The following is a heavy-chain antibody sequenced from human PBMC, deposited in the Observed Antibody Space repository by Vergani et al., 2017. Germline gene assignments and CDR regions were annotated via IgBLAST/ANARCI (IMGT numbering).Heavy chain of an antibody. CDR1: GFSLSTSGVG. CDR2: IYWDDDK. V-gene: IGHV2-5*02. Sequence: QITLKESGPTLVKPTQTLTLTCTFSGFSLSTSGVGVGWIRQPPGKALEWLALIYWDDDKRYSPSLKSRLTITKDTAKNQVVLIMTNMDPVDTATYYCAHKGPYCSGGSCYVSPVSGLGARNFDYRGQGTLVTVSS. J-gene: IGHJ4*02. CDR3: AHKGPYCSGGSCYVSPVSGLGARNFDY. D-gene: IGHD2-15*01.